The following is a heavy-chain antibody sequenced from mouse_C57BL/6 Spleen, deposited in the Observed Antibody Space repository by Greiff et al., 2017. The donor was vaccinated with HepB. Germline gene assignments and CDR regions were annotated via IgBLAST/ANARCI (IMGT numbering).Heavy chain of an antibody. J-gene: IGHJ4*01. D-gene: IGHD2-5*01. CDR2: INPNYGTT. CDR1: GYSFTDYN. V-gene: IGHV1-39*01. Sequence: QLKQSGPELVKPGASVKISCKASGYSFTDYNMNWVKQSNGKSLEWIGVINPNYGTTSYNQKFKGKATLTVDQSSSTAYMQLNSLTSEYSAVYYCAREDYSKGDAMDYWGQGTSVTVSS. CDR3: AREDYSKGDAMDY.